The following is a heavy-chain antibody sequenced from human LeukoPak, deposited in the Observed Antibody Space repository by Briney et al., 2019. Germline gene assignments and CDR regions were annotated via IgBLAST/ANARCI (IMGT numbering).Heavy chain of an antibody. V-gene: IGHV4-59*08. CDR2: IYYSGGT. D-gene: IGHD6-25*01. Sequence: SETLSPTCTVSSGSISAYYWNWIRQPPGKGLEWIGYIYYSGGTTYNPSLKSRVTISIDTSKNQFSLNLSSVTAADTAVYYCARRSGGTIDYWGQGMLVTVSS. J-gene: IGHJ4*02. CDR3: ARRSGGTIDY. CDR1: SGSISAYY.